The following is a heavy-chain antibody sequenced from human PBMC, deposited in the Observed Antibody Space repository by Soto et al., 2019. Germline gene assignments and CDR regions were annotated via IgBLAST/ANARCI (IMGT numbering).Heavy chain of an antibody. V-gene: IGHV1-2*02. CDR3: AKENFKFDS. CDR2: IDPNSGVT. D-gene: IGHD1-7*01. CDR1: GYTFTTYY. J-gene: IGHJ4*02. Sequence: ASVKVSCKTSGYTFTTYYLHWVRQAPGQGLEWMGWIDPNSGVTKYAQKFQGRVTVTRDTSISTTYMELSSLTSDDTAVYYCAKENFKFDSWGQGTLVTVSS.